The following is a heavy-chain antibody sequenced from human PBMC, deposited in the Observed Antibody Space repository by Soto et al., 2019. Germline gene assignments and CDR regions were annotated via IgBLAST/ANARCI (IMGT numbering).Heavy chain of an antibody. Sequence: QVQLVQSGAEVKKPGASVKVSCKASGYTFTSYGISWVRQAPGQGLEWMGWISAYNGNTNYAQKLQGRVTMTTDTSTSGAYVELSSLSSGDTAVYYCASLVAPSGDYYGMDVWGQGTTVTVSS. CDR1: GYTFTSYG. CDR2: ISAYNGNT. J-gene: IGHJ6*02. CDR3: ASLVAPSGDYYGMDV. D-gene: IGHD5-12*01. V-gene: IGHV1-18*04.